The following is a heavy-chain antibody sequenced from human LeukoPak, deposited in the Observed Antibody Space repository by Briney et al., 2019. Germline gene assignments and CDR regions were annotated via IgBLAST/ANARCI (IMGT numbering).Heavy chain of an antibody. CDR2: IYYSGST. CDR1: GGSISSYY. Sequence: PSETLSLTCIVSGGSISSYYWSWIRQPPGKGLEWIGYIYYSGSTNYNPSLKSRVIMSVDTSTNHFSLKLSSVTAADTAVYYCAGGIAVAATYWGQGTLVTVSS. J-gene: IGHJ4*02. CDR3: AGGIAVAATY. V-gene: IGHV4-59*01. D-gene: IGHD6-19*01.